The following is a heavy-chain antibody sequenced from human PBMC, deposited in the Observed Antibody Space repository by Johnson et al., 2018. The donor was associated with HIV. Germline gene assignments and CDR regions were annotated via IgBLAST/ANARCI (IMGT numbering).Heavy chain of an antibody. J-gene: IGHJ3*02. D-gene: IGHD3/OR15-3a*01. CDR1: GFTFSSYA. CDR3: AREEDLHAFDI. Sequence: VQLVESGGGLVQPGGSLRLSCAASGFTFSSYAMHWVRQAPGKGLEYVSAISSNGGSTYYANSVKGRFTISRDNSKNTLYLQMNSLRAEDTAVYYCAREEDLHAFDIWGQGTMVTVSS. CDR2: ISSNGGST. V-gene: IGHV3-64*01.